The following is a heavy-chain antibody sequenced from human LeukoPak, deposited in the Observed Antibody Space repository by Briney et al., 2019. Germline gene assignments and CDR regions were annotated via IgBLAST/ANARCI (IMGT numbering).Heavy chain of an antibody. V-gene: IGHV3-33*06. CDR2: IWSDGSNK. CDR1: GFTFSSYG. CDR3: AKDRGATGSDWFDP. Sequence: GGSLRLSCAASGFTFSSYGMHWVRQAPGKGLEWVAVIWSDGSNKDYADSVKGRFTISRDNSKNTLHLEMNRLRAEDTAVYYCAKDRGATGSDWFDPWGQGTLVSVSS. J-gene: IGHJ5*02. D-gene: IGHD1-26*01.